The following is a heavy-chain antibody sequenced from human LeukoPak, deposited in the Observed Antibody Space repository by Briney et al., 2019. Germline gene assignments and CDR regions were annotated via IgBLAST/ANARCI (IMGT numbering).Heavy chain of an antibody. V-gene: IGHV3-21*01. J-gene: IGHJ4*02. CDR3: ARDLGWGTVAGTGYYDY. CDR1: GFTFSSYA. Sequence: GGSLRLSCAASGFTFSSYAMNWVRQAPGKGLEWVSSISSSSYIYYADSVKGRFTISRDNAKNSLYLQMNSLRAEDTAMYYCARDLGWGTVAGTGYYDYWGQGTLVTVSS. CDR2: ISSSSYI. D-gene: IGHD6-19*01.